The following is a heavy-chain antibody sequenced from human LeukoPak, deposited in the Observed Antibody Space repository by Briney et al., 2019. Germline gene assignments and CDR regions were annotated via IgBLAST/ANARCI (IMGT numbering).Heavy chain of an antibody. J-gene: IGHJ5*02. CDR1: GYSFTSYW. CDR2: IYPGDPDT. V-gene: IGHV5-51*01. Sequence: GESLKISCKGSGYSFTSYWIGWVRQMPGKGLEWMGIIYPGDPDTRYSPSFQGQVTISADKSISTAYLQWSSLKASDTAMYYCARLLGRSIAAAGTVPREENWFDPWGQGTLVTVSS. D-gene: IGHD6-13*01. CDR3: ARLLGRSIAAAGTVPREENWFDP.